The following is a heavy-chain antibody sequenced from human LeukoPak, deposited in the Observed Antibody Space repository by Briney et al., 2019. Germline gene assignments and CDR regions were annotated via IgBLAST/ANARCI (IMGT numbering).Heavy chain of an antibody. Sequence: GGSLRLSCAASGFTFSSYWMDWVRQVPGKGLVWVSRINSDGSSTSYADSVKGRFTISRDNAKNTLYLQMNSLRAEDTAVYYCAKTDCSGGSCYSGAFDYWGQGTLVTVSS. V-gene: IGHV3-74*01. CDR1: GFTFSSYW. CDR2: INSDGSST. J-gene: IGHJ4*02. CDR3: AKTDCSGGSCYSGAFDY. D-gene: IGHD2-15*01.